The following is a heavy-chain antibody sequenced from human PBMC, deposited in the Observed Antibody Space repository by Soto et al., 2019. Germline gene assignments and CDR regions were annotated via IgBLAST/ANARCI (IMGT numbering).Heavy chain of an antibody. V-gene: IGHV3-33*01. J-gene: IGHJ6*02. CDR3: SIGEVSYEFSSGYSRRYYGMDV. CDR2: ISYDGINK. Sequence: PGGSLRLSCAASGFTFSSYGIHWVRQAPCKGLEWVAVISYDGINKYYADSVRGRFTISRDNSKNTLYLQMNSLRAEDTAVYYWSIGEVSYEFSSGYSRRYYGMDVWGQGTTVTVSS. D-gene: IGHD3-3*01. CDR1: GFTFSSYG.